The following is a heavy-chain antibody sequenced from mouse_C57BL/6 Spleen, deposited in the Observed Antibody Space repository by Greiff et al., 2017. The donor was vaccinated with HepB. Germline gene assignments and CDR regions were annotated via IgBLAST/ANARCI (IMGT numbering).Heavy chain of an antibody. V-gene: IGHV14-3*01. Sequence: VQLQQSVAELVRPGASVKLSCTASGFNIKNTYMHWVKQRPEQGLEWIGRIDPANGNTKYAPKFQGKATITADASSNTAYLQLSSLTSEDTAIYYCASTYYSNYDYFDYWGQGTTLTVSS. CDR1: GFNIKNTY. CDR3: ASTYYSNYDYFDY. D-gene: IGHD2-5*01. J-gene: IGHJ2*01. CDR2: IDPANGNT.